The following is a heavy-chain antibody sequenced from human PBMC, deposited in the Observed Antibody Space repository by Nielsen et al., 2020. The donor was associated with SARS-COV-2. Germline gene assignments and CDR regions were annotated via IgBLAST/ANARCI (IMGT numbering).Heavy chain of an antibody. CDR2: IKSKTDGGTT. V-gene: IGHV3-15*01. CDR3: TTDFSMVATFYYYGMDV. Sequence: GESLKISCAASGFTFSSYGMHWVRQAPGKGLEWVGRIKSKTDGGTTDYAAPVKGRFTISRDDSKNTLYLQMNSLKTEDTAVYYCTTDFSMVATFYYYGMDVWGQGTTVTVSS. D-gene: IGHD5-12*01. CDR1: GFTFSSYG. J-gene: IGHJ6*02.